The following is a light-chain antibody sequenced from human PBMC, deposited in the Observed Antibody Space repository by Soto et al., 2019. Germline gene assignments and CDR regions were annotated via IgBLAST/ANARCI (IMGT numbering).Light chain of an antibody. CDR1: QSVSSN. V-gene: IGKV3-15*01. CDR3: QQYYNWPT. CDR2: AAS. Sequence: EIVLTQSPATLSLSPGERATLSCRASQSVSSNLAWYQQKPGQAPRLLIYAASTRATGIPARFSGSGSGTEFTLTISSLQSEDFAVYYCQQYYNWPTFGQGTRLEIK. J-gene: IGKJ5*01.